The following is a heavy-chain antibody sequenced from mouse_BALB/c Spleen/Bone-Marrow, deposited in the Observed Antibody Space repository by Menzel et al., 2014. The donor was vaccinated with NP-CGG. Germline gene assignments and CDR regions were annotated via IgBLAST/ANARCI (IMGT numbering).Heavy chain of an antibody. CDR3: ARSRLRGYYFDY. J-gene: IGHJ2*01. D-gene: IGHD3-2*02. CDR2: ISSGSSTI. Sequence: EVKVVESGGGLVQPGGSRKLSCAASGFTFSSFGMHWVRQAPEKGPEWVAYISSGSSTIYYADTLKGRFTISRDNPKNTLFLQMTSLRSEDTAMYYCARSRLRGYYFDYWGQGATLTVSS. CDR1: GFTFSSFG. V-gene: IGHV5-17*02.